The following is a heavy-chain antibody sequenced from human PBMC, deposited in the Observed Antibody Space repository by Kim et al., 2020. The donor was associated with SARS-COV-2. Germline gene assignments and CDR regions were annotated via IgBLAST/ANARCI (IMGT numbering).Heavy chain of an antibody. CDR1: GYSISSGYY. J-gene: IGHJ5*02. D-gene: IGHD3-22*01. CDR3: ASARLYYYDMGYWFDP. Sequence: SETLSLTCTVSGYSISSGYYWGWIRQPPGKGLEWIGSIYHSGSTYYNPSLKSRVTISVDTSKNQFSLKLSSVTAADTAVYYCASARLYYYDMGYWFDPWGQGTLVTVSS. V-gene: IGHV4-38-2*02. CDR2: IYHSGST.